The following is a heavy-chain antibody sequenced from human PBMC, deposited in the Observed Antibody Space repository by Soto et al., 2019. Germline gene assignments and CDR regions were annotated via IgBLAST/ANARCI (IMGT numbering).Heavy chain of an antibody. Sequence: QVQLQQWGAGLLKPSETLSLTCAVYGGSFSNYYWIWVRQTPGKGLEWIGEINHSGSTSYNPSLKSRVTISVDTSKKQFSLELISVTAADTAVYYCARLSGSNWYTVAYWGQGTLVTVSS. J-gene: IGHJ4*02. CDR2: INHSGST. CDR1: GGSFSNYY. CDR3: ARLSGSNWYTVAY. D-gene: IGHD6-13*01. V-gene: IGHV4-34*01.